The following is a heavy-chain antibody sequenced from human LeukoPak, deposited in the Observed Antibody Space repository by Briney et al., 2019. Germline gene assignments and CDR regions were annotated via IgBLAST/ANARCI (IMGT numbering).Heavy chain of an antibody. CDR2: IYSGGST. V-gene: IGHV3-66*02. CDR1: GFTVSSNY. J-gene: IGHJ5*02. Sequence: GGSLRLSCAASGFTVSSNYMSWVRQAPGKGLKWVSVIYSGGSTYYADSVKGRFTISRDNSKNTLYLQMNSLRAEDTAVYYCARVSITIFEGRWFDPWGQGTLVTVSS. CDR3: ARVSITIFEGRWFDP. D-gene: IGHD3-3*01.